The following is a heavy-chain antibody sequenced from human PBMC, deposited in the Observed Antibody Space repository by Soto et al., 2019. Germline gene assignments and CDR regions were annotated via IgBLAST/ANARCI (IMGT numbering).Heavy chain of an antibody. J-gene: IGHJ6*02. CDR2: ISGSGGST. CDR3: AKFVVRAISYYYYGMDV. Sequence: GGSLRLSCAASGFTFSSYAMSWVRQAPGKGLEWVSAISGSGGSTYYADSVKGRLTTSRDNSKNTLYLQMNSLRAEDTAVYYCAKFVVRAISYYYYGMDVWGQGTTVTVSS. V-gene: IGHV3-23*01. CDR1: GFTFSSYA. D-gene: IGHD2-21*01.